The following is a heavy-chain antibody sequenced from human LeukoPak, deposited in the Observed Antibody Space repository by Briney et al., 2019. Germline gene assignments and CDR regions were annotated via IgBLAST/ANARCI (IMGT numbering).Heavy chain of an antibody. D-gene: IGHD3-9*01. CDR3: AREYYDILTGYFGPPYYGMDV. V-gene: IGHV3-23*01. Sequence: HPGGSLRLSCAASGFTFSGSAMSWVRQAPGEGLEWVSLISYSGANSYYTDSVRGRFTISRDNSKDTLYLQMNSLRAEDTAVYYCAREYYDILTGYFGPPYYGMDVWGQGTTVTVSS. CDR2: ISYSGANS. CDR1: GFTFSGSA. J-gene: IGHJ6*02.